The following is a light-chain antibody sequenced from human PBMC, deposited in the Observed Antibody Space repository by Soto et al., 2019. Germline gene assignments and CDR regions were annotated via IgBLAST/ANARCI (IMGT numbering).Light chain of an antibody. Sequence: EIVLTHSPGTLSLSPVERATLSFSSSQSVSSSYLAWYQQKPGQAPRPLIYGASSRATGIPDRFSGSGSGTDFTLTISRLEPEDFAVYYCQQYGSSPLTFGGGTKVDIK. CDR1: QSVSSSY. J-gene: IGKJ4*01. CDR2: GAS. V-gene: IGKV3-20*01. CDR3: QQYGSSPLT.